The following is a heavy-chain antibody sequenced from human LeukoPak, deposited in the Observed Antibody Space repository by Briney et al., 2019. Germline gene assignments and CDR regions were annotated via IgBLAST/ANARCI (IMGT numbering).Heavy chain of an antibody. CDR1: GYSFTSYW. CDR2: IYPGDSDT. CDR3: ARLGSVLLWFGEPPTCFDY. D-gene: IGHD3-10*01. V-gene: IGHV5-51*01. J-gene: IGHJ4*02. Sequence: GESLKISCXGSGYSFTSYWIGWVRQMPGKGLKWMGIIYPGDSDTRYSPSFQGQVTISADKSISTAYLQWSSLKASDTAMYYCARLGSVLLWFGEPPTCFDYWGQGTLVTVSS.